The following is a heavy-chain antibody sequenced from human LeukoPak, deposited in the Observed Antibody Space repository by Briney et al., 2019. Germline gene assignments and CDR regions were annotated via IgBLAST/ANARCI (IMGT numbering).Heavy chain of an antibody. V-gene: IGHV4-30-2*01. J-gene: IGHJ4*02. CDR3: ARLIMVRGVIRPDY. Sequence: SETLSLTCAVSGGSISSGGYSWSWIRQPPGKGLECLGYIYHSGITYYNPSLKSRVTMSVDRSKNQFSLKLSSVTAADTAVYYCARLIMVRGVIRPDYWGQGTLVTVSS. D-gene: IGHD3-10*01. CDR1: GGSISSGGYS. CDR2: IYHSGIT.